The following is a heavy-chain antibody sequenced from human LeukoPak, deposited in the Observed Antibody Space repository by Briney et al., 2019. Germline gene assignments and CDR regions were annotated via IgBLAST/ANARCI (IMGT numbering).Heavy chain of an antibody. CDR3: VRGAKCSGADCDSTKEYVYYFDY. CDR1: GYTFSNKD. V-gene: IGHV1-8*03. Sequence: ASVKVSCKASGYTFSNKDINWVRQATGQGLEWMGWMNPISGNTGFAQKFQGRVTITRITSTSTAYMEMSSLRSDDTAVYYCVRGAKCSGADCDSTKEYVYYFDYWGQGTLVTVSS. D-gene: IGHD6-25*01. J-gene: IGHJ4*02. CDR2: MNPISGNT.